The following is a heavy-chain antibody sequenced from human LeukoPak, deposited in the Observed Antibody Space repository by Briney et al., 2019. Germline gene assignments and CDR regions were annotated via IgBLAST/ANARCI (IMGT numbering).Heavy chain of an antibody. CDR1: GFVFSSYA. J-gene: IGHJ5*02. CDR3: AKSGSWYDVQGWLDP. Sequence: PGGSLRLSCAASGFVFSSYAMYWVRQAPGKGLEWVSAITGSGGSTYYADSVKGRFTMSRDNSKNTLWLQMNSLRAEDTAVYYCAKSGSWYDVQGWLDPWGQGTLVTVSS. D-gene: IGHD6-13*01. V-gene: IGHV3-23*01. CDR2: ITGSGGST.